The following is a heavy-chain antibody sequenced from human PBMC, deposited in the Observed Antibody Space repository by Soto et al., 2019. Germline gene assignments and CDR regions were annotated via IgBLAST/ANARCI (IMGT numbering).Heavy chain of an antibody. Sequence: ASVKVSCKASGYTFTSYYMHWVRQAPGQGLEWMGIINPSGGSTSYAQKFQGRVTMTRDTSTSTVYMELSSLRSEDTAVYYCARDLEVVTSIRNYYYYGMDVLGQGTTVTVS. CDR2: INPSGGST. CDR1: GYTFTSYY. J-gene: IGHJ6*02. V-gene: IGHV1-46*01. D-gene: IGHD2-21*02. CDR3: ARDLEVVTSIRNYYYYGMDV.